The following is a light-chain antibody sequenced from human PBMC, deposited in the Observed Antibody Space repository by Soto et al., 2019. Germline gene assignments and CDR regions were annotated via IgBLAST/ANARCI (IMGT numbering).Light chain of an antibody. CDR3: QQYNSGPDLT. V-gene: IGKV3-15*01. CDR2: GAS. Sequence: EIVMTQSPATLSVSPGERATLSCRASQSVSSNLAWYQQKPGQAPRLLIYGASTRATGIPARFSGSGSGTESTLTISSLQSEDFAVYYCQQYNSGPDLTFGGGTKVEIK. J-gene: IGKJ4*01. CDR1: QSVSSN.